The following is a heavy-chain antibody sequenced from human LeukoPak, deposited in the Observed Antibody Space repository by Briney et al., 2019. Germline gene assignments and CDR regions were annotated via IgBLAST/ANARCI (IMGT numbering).Heavy chain of an antibody. CDR1: GYTNYY. CDR2: INPRGEST. CDR3: IKADFDRGAFEI. J-gene: IGHJ3*02. V-gene: IGHV1-46*01. Sequence: GASVKVSCKVSGYTNYYIHWVRQAPGQGLEWMGIINPRGESTRYAQKFQGRFTMTRDTSTSTVFMELSSLTSEDTAEYYCIKADFDRGAFEIWGRGSMVIVSS. D-gene: IGHD3-9*01.